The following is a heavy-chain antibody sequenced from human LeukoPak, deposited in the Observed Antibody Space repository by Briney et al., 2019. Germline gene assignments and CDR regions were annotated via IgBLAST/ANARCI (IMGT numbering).Heavy chain of an antibody. CDR3: ARDLRHEKWELRDC. CDR2: ISYDGSNK. Sequence: SGGSLRLSCAASGFTFSNAWMSWVRQAPGKGLEWLALISYDGSNKDYADSVKGRFTVSRDNSRNTLYLQMISLRAEDTAVYYCARDLRHEKWELRDCWGQGTLVTVSS. D-gene: IGHD1-26*01. CDR1: GFTFSNAW. J-gene: IGHJ4*02. V-gene: IGHV3-30*03.